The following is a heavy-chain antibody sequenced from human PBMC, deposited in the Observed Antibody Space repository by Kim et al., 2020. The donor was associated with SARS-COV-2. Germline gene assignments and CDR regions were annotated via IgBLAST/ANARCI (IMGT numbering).Heavy chain of an antibody. CDR2: ISGSGGNT. D-gene: IGHD3-10*01. Sequence: GGSLRLSCAASGFTFSSYAMSWVRQAPGKGLEWVSSISGSGGNTYHADSVKGRFTISRDSSKNTLYLQVNSLRAEDTAVYYCAKGVVGHSFDSWGQGTLVTVSS. J-gene: IGHJ4*02. CDR3: AKGVVGHSFDS. CDR1: GFTFSSYA. V-gene: IGHV3-23*01.